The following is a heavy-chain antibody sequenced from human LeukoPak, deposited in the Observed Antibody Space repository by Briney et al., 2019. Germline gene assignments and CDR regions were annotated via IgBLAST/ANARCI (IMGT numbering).Heavy chain of an antibody. V-gene: IGHV3-48*03. D-gene: IGHD6-13*01. CDR1: GFTLNNYE. Sequence: GGSLRLSCAASGFTLNNYEMNWVRQTPGKGLEWVSYISRSGTTIYYTDSVKGRFTISRDNSKNTLYLQMNSLRAEDTAVYYCAKGRPLSSSWDPLFLDYYYMDVWGKGTTVTISS. J-gene: IGHJ6*03. CDR2: ISRSGTTI. CDR3: AKGRPLSSSWDPLFLDYYYMDV.